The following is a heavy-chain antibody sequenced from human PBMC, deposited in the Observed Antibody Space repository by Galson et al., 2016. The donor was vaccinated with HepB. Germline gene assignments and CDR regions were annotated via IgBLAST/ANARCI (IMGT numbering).Heavy chain of an antibody. V-gene: IGHV3-30*03. Sequence: SLRLSCAASGFTVSNNYMHWVRQAPGKGLEWVAVISYDGSNEYYTDSVKGRFTISRDNSKNTLYLQMNSLRAEDTAVYYCLTSGSGSYYNVDYYYYMDVWGKGTTVTVSS. CDR2: ISYDGSNE. CDR3: LTSGSGSYYNVDYYYYMDV. J-gene: IGHJ6*03. CDR1: GFTVSNNY. D-gene: IGHD3-10*01.